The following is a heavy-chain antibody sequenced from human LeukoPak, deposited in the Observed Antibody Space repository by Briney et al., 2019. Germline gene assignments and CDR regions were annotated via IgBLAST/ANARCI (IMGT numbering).Heavy chain of an antibody. CDR3: AKARLVGFGELGKSY. D-gene: IGHD3-10*01. CDR1: GYTFSSYC. V-gene: IGHV3-23*01. J-gene: IGHJ4*02. Sequence: GGSLRLSCAASGYTFSSYCMRWVRHAPGKGLGSVSLISSDSGSTNYADSVKGRFTISRDNSKNTLYLQMNSLRAEDTAVYYCAKARLVGFGELGKSYWGQGTLVTVSS. CDR2: ISSDSGST.